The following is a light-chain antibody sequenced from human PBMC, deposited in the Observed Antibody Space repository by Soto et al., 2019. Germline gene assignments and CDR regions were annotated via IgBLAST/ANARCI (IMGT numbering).Light chain of an antibody. CDR1: QSVSSSS. V-gene: IGKV3-20*01. CDR2: GAS. Sequence: PGARATLSCRASQSVSSSSLAWYQQKPGQAPRLLIYGASRRAVAIPDRFSGSGSGTDFTLTISRVEPEDFAVYYCQHYDSSPMYTFGQGTKLEIK. J-gene: IGKJ2*01. CDR3: QHYDSSPMYT.